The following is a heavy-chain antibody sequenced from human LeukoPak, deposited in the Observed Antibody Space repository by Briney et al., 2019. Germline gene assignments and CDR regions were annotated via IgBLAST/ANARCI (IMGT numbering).Heavy chain of an antibody. V-gene: IGHV5-51*01. Sequence: PGESLKISFKGSGYSFTSYWIGWVRQMPGKGLARVGIIYPGDSDTRYSPSFQGQVTISADKSISTAYLQWSSLKASDTAMYYCARLGLVVNDYWGQGTLVTVSS. CDR3: ARLGLVVNDY. CDR2: IYPGDSDT. J-gene: IGHJ4*02. D-gene: IGHD2-15*01. CDR1: GYSFTSYW.